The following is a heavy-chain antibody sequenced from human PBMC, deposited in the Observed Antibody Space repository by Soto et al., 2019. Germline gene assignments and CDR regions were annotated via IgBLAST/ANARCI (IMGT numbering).Heavy chain of an antibody. D-gene: IGHD1-1*01. V-gene: IGHV3-23*01. CDR1: GFTFGSYF. Sequence: EVQLLESGGGLVQPGESLRLSCAASGFTFGSYFMNWVRQAPGKGPEWVSDINKDGGRTHYADSVRGRFTFSRDNSRNTLYLQMNRLRAEDTALYYCAKDLHWYGMDVWGQGTTVTVSS. J-gene: IGHJ6*02. CDR2: INKDGGRT. CDR3: AKDLHWYGMDV.